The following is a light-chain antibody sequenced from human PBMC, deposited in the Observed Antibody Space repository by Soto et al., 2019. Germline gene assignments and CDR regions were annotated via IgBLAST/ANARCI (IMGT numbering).Light chain of an antibody. CDR1: QSVSNNY. CDR3: QQYGSSQWT. V-gene: IGKV3-20*01. CDR2: GAS. J-gene: IGKJ1*01. Sequence: EIVLTQSPGTLSLSPRERATLSCRASQSVSNNYLAWYQQKPGQAPRLLIYGASSRATGIPDRFSGSGSGTDFTLTISRLEPEDFAVYYCQQYGSSQWTFGQGTKVDIK.